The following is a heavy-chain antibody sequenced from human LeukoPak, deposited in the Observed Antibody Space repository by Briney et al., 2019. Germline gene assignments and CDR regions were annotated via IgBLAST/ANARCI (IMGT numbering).Heavy chain of an antibody. CDR1: GGSISSGDYY. CDR2: IYYSGRT. CDR3: ARVVGFELVVVVAASGWFDP. V-gene: IGHV4-30-4*01. D-gene: IGHD2-15*01. J-gene: IGHJ5*02. Sequence: SQTLSLTCSVSGGSISSGDYYWSWNRQPPGKGLEWIGYIYYSGRTYYNPSLKSRVTISVDTSKNQFSLKLSSVTAADTAVYYCARVVGFELVVVVAASGWFDPWGQGTLVTVSS.